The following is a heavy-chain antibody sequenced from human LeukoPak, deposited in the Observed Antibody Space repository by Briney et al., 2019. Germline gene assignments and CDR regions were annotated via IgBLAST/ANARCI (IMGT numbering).Heavy chain of an antibody. CDR3: ARQIGYSYGYFDY. D-gene: IGHD5-18*01. V-gene: IGHV4-38-2*02. CDR2: IHHSGST. Sequence: SETLSLTCTVSGHSISSGYYWGWIRQPPGKGLEWIGTIHHSGSTNYNPSLKSRVTIAVDTSKNQFSLKLSSVTAADTAVYFCARQIGYSYGYFDYWGQGTLVTVSS. CDR1: GHSISSGYY. J-gene: IGHJ4*02.